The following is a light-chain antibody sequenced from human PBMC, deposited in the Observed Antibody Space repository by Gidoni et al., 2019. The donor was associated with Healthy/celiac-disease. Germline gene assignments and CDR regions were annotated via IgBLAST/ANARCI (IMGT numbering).Light chain of an antibody. Sequence: QSVLTHPPSVSGAPGQMVTISCTGSSSNIGAGYDVHWYQQLPGTAPKLLIYGNSNRPSGVPDRFSGSKSGTSASLAITGLQAEDEADYYCQSYDSSLSGVFGTGTKVTVL. J-gene: IGLJ1*01. CDR2: GNS. V-gene: IGLV1-40*01. CDR1: SSNIGAGYD. CDR3: QSYDSSLSGV.